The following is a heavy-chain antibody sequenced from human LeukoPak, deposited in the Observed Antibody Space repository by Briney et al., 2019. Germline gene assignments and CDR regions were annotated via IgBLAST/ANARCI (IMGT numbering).Heavy chain of an antibody. Sequence: GGSLRLSCAASGFTFSSYAMNWVRQAPGKGLEWVLTTSGSGGSTYYGDSVKGRFTISRDNSKNTLYLQMSSLRAEDTAVYYCATSPYVLRAFDIWGQGTMVTVSS. D-gene: IGHD2-8*01. CDR2: TSGSGGST. V-gene: IGHV3-23*01. CDR3: ATSPYVLRAFDI. J-gene: IGHJ3*02. CDR1: GFTFSSYA.